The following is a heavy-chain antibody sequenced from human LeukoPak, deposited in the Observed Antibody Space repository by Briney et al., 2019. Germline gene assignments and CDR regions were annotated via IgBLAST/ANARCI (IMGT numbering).Heavy chain of an antibody. J-gene: IGHJ4*02. Sequence: SETLSLTCSVSGYSISSGHWWGWIRQPPGKDLEWIGNIYHSGSTYFKSSLKSRVTTSVDTSKNQFSLKLNSVTAADTAVYYCARVAGWSPIDYWGQGNLVTVSS. CDR2: IYHSGST. D-gene: IGHD2-15*01. V-gene: IGHV4-38-2*02. CDR3: ARVAGWSPIDY. CDR1: GYSISSGHW.